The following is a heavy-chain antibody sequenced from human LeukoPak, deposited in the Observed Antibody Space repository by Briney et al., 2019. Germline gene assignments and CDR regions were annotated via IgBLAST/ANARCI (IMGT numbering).Heavy chain of an antibody. CDR1: GFTFTYHW. V-gene: IGHV3-7*01. Sequence: PGGSLRLSCASSGFTFTYHWMSWVRQAPGKGLEWVANINEHGTSQFYGAAVQGRFTISRDNARHSVSLQMTSLRGEDTAIYFCSKHEGRSFGSWDQGTLVTVSS. J-gene: IGHJ4*02. CDR2: INEHGTSQ. CDR3: SKHEGRSFGS. D-gene: IGHD1-14*01.